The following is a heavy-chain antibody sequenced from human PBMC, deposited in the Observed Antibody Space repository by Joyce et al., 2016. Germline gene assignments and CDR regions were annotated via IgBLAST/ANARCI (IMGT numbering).Heavy chain of an antibody. CDR3: ARPASSGWYVAFDF. D-gene: IGHD6-19*01. CDR2: IYPGDSDT. CDR1: AYSFTNYW. J-gene: IGHJ3*01. Sequence: EVQLVQSGAEVKKPGESLKISCKVSAYSFTNYWIGWVRQIPGKGLELMGIIYPGDSDTRYSPSFQGQVNISVDKSINTAYLQWSSLKASDTAMYYCARPASSGWYVAFDFWGQGTMVTVSS. V-gene: IGHV5-51*01.